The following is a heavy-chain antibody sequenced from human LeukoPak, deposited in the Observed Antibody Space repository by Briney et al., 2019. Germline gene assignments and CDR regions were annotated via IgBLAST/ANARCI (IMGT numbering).Heavy chain of an antibody. V-gene: IGHV1-46*01. Sequence: ASVNVSCKASGYTFTSYYMHWLRQAPGQGLEWMGMINPNGGVTSYAQKFQGRVTMTRDTSTSTVYMELSSLISEDKAVYYCARDNGAFDYWGQGTLVTVSS. D-gene: IGHD1-26*01. J-gene: IGHJ4*02. CDR2: INPNGGVT. CDR1: GYTFTSYY. CDR3: ARDNGAFDY.